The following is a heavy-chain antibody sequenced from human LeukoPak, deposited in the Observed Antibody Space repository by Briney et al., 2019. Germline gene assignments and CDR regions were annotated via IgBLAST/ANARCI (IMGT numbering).Heavy chain of an antibody. Sequence: GGSLRLSCTASGFTFSGYGMHWVRQAPGKGLVWVSRLNSDGDSTSYADSVKGRFTISRDNAKNTLCLQMNSLRAEDTAVYYCAREYCSSSSCYFDYWGQGTLVTVSS. J-gene: IGHJ4*02. CDR1: GFTFSGYG. CDR3: AREYCSSSSCYFDY. CDR2: LNSDGDST. V-gene: IGHV3-74*01. D-gene: IGHD2-2*01.